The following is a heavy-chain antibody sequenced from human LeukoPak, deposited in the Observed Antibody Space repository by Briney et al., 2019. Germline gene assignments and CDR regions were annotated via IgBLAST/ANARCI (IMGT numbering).Heavy chain of an antibody. CDR1: GGSISSYY. V-gene: IGHV4-59*01. J-gene: IGHJ3*02. Sequence: PSETLSLTCTVSGGSISSYYWSWIRQPPGKGLEWIGYIYYSGSTIYNPCLKSRVTISVDTSKNQFSLNLTSVTAADTAVYYCARDPNLSDDPFDIWGQGTMVTLSS. CDR2: IYYSGST. CDR3: ARDPNLSDDPFDI. D-gene: IGHD1-20*01.